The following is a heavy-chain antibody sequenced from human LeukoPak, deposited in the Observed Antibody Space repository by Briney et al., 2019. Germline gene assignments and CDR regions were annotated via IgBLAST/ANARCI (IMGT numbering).Heavy chain of an antibody. CDR1: GYTFTSYA. V-gene: IGHV7-4-1*02. D-gene: IGHD2-2*01. J-gene: IGHJ4*02. CDR2: INTNTGNP. Sequence: GASVKVSCKASGYTFTSYAVNWVRQAPGQGLEWMGWINTNTGNPAYAQGFTGRLVFSLDTSVSTAYLQISSLRAEDTALYYCARDKYQLPYEIDYWGQGTLVTVSS. CDR3: ARDKYQLPYEIDY.